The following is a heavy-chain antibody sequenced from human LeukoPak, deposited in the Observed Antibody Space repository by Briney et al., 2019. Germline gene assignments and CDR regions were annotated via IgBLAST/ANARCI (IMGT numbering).Heavy chain of an antibody. D-gene: IGHD6-13*01. J-gene: IGHJ4*02. CDR2: ISSNGDST. V-gene: IGHV3-64*01. CDR3: ARVVRSSWYDY. Sequence: PGGSLRLSCAASGFTFSSYTMHWVRQAPGKGLEYVSAISSNGDSTYYANSVKGRFTISRDNSKNTLYLQMGSLRAEDMAVYYCARVVRSSWYDYWGQGTLVTVSS. CDR1: GFTFSSYT.